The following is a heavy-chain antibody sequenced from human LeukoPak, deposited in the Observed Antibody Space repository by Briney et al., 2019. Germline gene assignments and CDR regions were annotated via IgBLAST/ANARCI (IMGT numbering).Heavy chain of an antibody. CDR3: ATSNDAKIAPFDH. CDR1: GVSMSAYQ. CDR2: INTKGET. D-gene: IGHD2-21*01. V-gene: IGHV4-4*09. Sequence: SETLSLTCTVSGVSMSAYQWSWVRQSPEKGLEWIGCINTKGETSYNPSLRSRVTTSVDTSKSQFSLRLTSVTAADTAVYYCATSNDAKIAPFDHRGQGAPVTVSS. J-gene: IGHJ4*02.